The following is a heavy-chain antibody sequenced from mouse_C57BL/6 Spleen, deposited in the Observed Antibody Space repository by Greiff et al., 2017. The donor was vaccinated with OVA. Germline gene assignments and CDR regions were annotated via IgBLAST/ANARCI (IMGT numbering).Heavy chain of an antibody. V-gene: IGHV1-50*01. J-gene: IGHJ1*03. CDR3: ARRDAYFDV. D-gene: IGHD3-3*01. Sequence: QVQLQQPGAELVKPGASVKLSCKASGYTFTSYWMQWVKQRPGQGLAWIGEIDPSDSYPNYNQKFTGKATLTVDTSSSTAYMQLSSLTSDDSAVYYCARRDAYFDVWGTGTTVTVSS. CDR1: GYTFTSYW. CDR2: IDPSDSYP.